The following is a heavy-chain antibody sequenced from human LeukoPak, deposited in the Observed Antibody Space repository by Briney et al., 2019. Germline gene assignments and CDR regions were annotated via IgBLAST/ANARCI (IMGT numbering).Heavy chain of an antibody. Sequence: SETLSLTCTVSGFSFSSGYYWGWIRQSPGKGLEWIGSIFQSGSTCYNPSLKSRVTISIDTSTNQFSLTLSSVTAADTAVYYCARDYYGSGRALDSWGQGTLVTVSS. CDR1: GFSFSSGYY. D-gene: IGHD3-10*01. J-gene: IGHJ4*02. V-gene: IGHV4-38-2*02. CDR3: ARDYYGSGRALDS. CDR2: IFQSGST.